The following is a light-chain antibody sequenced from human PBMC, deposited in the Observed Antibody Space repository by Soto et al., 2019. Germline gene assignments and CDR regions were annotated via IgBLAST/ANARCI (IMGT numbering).Light chain of an antibody. CDR2: DVS. Sequence: QSALTHPASVSGSPGQSLTISCSGTSSDVGAYNYFSWYQHHPGKAPRVMIYDVSNRPSGVANRFSGSKSGNASILTISGLQAEDEADYYGSSYTSDNTYVFATGTKVTVL. V-gene: IGLV2-14*03. CDR3: SSYTSDNTYV. CDR1: SSDVGAYNY. J-gene: IGLJ1*01.